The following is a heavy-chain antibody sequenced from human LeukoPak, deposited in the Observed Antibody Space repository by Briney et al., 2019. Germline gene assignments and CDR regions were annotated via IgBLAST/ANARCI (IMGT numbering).Heavy chain of an antibody. D-gene: IGHD6-19*01. CDR2: ISGSGGST. V-gene: IGHV3-23*01. Sequence: GGSLRLSCAASGFTFSSYAMSWVRQAPGKGLEWVSGISGSGGSTYHAGSVKGRFSISRDNSKNTLFLQMNSLRADDTAVYYCAKGGSGWLFDNWGQGALVTVSS. J-gene: IGHJ4*02. CDR1: GFTFSSYA. CDR3: AKGGSGWLFDN.